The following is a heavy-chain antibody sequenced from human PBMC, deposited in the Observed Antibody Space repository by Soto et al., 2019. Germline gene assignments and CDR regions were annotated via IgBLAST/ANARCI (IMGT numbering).Heavy chain of an antibody. J-gene: IGHJ6*03. CDR3: ARGLVVPAAAYYYYYYLDV. CDR1: GGSISSYY. D-gene: IGHD2-2*01. CDR2: IYYSGST. Sequence: TSETLSLTCTVSGGSISSYYWSWIRKPPGKGLEWIGYIYYSGSTNYNPSLKSRVTISVDTSKNQFSLKLSSVTAADTAVYYCARGLVVPAAAYYYYYYLDVWGKGTTVTVSS. V-gene: IGHV4-59*01.